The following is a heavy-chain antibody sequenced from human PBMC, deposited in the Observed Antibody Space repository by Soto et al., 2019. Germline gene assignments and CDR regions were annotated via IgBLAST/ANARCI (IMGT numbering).Heavy chain of an antibody. J-gene: IGHJ4*02. V-gene: IGHV3-30*18. Sequence: QVQLVESGGGVVQPGRSLRLSCAASDFTFSDYVMHWVRQAPGKGLEWVARISYDGNYKYYADPVKGRFTISRATSKNALFLQMNSQKAEDTAEYYCAKDRGRYWRGGSCLLFDDCGQGTLVTVSS. CDR2: ISYDGNYK. CDR1: DFTFSDYV. D-gene: IGHD2-15*01. CDR3: AKDRGRYWRGGSCLLFDD.